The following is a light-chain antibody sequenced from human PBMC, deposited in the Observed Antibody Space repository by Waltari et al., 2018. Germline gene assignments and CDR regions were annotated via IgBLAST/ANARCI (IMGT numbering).Light chain of an antibody. CDR1: SSNIGSNT. CDR2: TNN. V-gene: IGLV1-44*01. CDR3: AAWDGNLNGNWV. J-gene: IGLJ3*02. Sequence: QSVLTQPPSLSGTPGQRVTISCSGSSSNIGSNTVNWYQRVPGAAPTLLIYTNNQRPSGGPDRFSGANAGTSASLAISGLQSEDEAEYFCAAWDGNLNGNWVFGGGTKLTVL.